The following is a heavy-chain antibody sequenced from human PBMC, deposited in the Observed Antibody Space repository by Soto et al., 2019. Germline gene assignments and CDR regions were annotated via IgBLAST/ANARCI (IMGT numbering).Heavy chain of an antibody. Sequence: SETLSLTCTVSGGSISSYYWSWIRQPPGKGLEWIGYIYYSGSNTYNPSLKSRVTISVDTSKNQFSLKLSSVTAADTAVYYCARVKKGAAAGRINFDYWGQGTLVTVSS. CDR3: ARVKKGAAAGRINFDY. J-gene: IGHJ4*02. CDR1: GGSISSYY. V-gene: IGHV4-59*01. CDR2: IYYSGSN. D-gene: IGHD6-13*01.